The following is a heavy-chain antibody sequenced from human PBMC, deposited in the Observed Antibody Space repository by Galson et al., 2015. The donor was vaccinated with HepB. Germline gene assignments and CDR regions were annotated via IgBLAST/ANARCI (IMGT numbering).Heavy chain of an antibody. CDR2: IDPSDSYT. CDR3: ARRGPGGITMVRGVITSLNYYYYYGMDV. D-gene: IGHD3-10*01. V-gene: IGHV5-10-1*01. CDR1: GYSFTSYW. J-gene: IGHJ6*02. Sequence: QSGAEVKKPGESLRISCTGSGYSFTSYWISWVRQMPGKGLEWMGRIDPSDSYTNYSPSFQGHVTISADKSISTAYLQWSSLKASDTAMYYCARRGPGGITMVRGVITSLNYYYYYGMDVWGQGTTVTVSS.